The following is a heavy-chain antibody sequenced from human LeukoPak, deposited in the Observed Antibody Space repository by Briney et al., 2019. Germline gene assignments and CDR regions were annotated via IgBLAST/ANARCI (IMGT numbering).Heavy chain of an antibody. D-gene: IGHD2-2*02. J-gene: IGHJ5*02. CDR1: GGSFSDYY. Sequence: SETLSLTCAVYGGSFSDYYWSWIRQPPGKGLEWIGEINHSGSTNYNPSLKSRVTISVDTSKNQFSLKLSSVTAADTAVYYCARGFGGYCSSTSCYRHWFDPWGQGTLVTVSS. CDR2: INHSGST. CDR3: ARGFGGYCSSTSCYRHWFDP. V-gene: IGHV4-34*01.